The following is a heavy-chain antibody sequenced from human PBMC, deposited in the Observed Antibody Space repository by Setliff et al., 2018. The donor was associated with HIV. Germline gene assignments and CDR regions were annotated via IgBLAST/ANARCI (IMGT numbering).Heavy chain of an antibody. CDR1: GGSISSYY. Sequence: SETLSLTCTVSGGSISSYYWSWIRQPPGKGLEWIGYIYYSGSSKNTPSLKSRVTISVDTPKNEFSLKLSSMTAEDTAVYYCATDPRRLSYWGQGTLVTVSS. D-gene: IGHD2-21*01. CDR2: IYYSGSS. J-gene: IGHJ4*02. CDR3: ATDPRRLSY. V-gene: IGHV4-59*01.